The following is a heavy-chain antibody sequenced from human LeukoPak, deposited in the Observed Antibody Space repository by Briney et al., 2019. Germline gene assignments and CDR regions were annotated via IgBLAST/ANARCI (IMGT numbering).Heavy chain of an antibody. J-gene: IGHJ4*02. D-gene: IGHD3-3*01. CDR1: GYTFTSYG. V-gene: IGHV1-8*03. CDR3: AILRHYDFWSGYYHFDY. CDR2: MNPNSGNT. Sequence: GASVKVSCKASGYTFTSYGISWVRQAPGQGLEWMGWMNPNSGNTGYAQKFQGRVTITRNTSISTAYMELSSLRSEDTAVYYCAILRHYDFWSGYYHFDYWGQGTLVTVSS.